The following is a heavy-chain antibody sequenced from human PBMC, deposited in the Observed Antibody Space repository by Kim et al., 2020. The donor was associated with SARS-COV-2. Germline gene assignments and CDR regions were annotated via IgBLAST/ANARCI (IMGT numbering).Heavy chain of an antibody. J-gene: IGHJ4*02. V-gene: IGHV1-2*06. CDR2: INPNSGGT. D-gene: IGHD4-4*01. CDR3: ARDLDYSNYRDY. CDR1: GYTFTGYY. Sequence: ASVKVSCKASGYTFTGYYMHWVRQAPGQGLEWMGRINPNSGGTNYAQKFQGRVTMTRDTSISTAYMELSRLRSDDTAVYYCARDLDYSNYRDYWGQGTLVTVSS.